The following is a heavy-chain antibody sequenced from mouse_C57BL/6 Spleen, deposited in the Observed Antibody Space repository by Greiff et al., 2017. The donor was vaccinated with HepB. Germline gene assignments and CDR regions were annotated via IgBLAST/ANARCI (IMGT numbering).Heavy chain of an antibody. CDR2: ISSGSSTI. D-gene: IGHD1-1*01. CDR1: GFTFSDYG. J-gene: IGHJ4*01. Sequence: EVKVEESGGGLVKPGGSLKLSCAASGFTFSDYGMHWVRQAPEKGLEWVAYISSGSSTIYYADTVKGRFTISRDNAKNTLFLQMTSLRSEDTAMYYCAREDYGSPLDYWGQGTSVTVAS. CDR3: AREDYGSPLDY. V-gene: IGHV5-17*01.